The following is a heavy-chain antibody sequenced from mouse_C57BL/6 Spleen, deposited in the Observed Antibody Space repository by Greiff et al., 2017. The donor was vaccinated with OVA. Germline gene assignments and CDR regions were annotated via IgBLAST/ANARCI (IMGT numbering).Heavy chain of an antibody. CDR1: GFTFSSYA. J-gene: IGHJ2*01. CDR3: TRGPLDSSGYGYFDY. CDR2: ISSGGDYI. D-gene: IGHD3-2*02. V-gene: IGHV5-9-1*02. Sequence: EVQRVESGEGLVKPGGSLKLSCAASGFTFSSYAMSWVRQTPEKRLEWVAYISSGGDYIYYADTVKGRFTISRDNARNTLYLQMSSLKSEDTAMYYCTRGPLDSSGYGYFDYWGQGTTLTVSS.